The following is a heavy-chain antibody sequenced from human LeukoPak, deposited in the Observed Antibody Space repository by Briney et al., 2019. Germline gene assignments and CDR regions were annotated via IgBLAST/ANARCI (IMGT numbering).Heavy chain of an antibody. Sequence: SETLSLTCAVSGGSFSGYYCGWTRQPPGKGLEWIGEINHSGSTNYNPSLKSRVTISVDTSKNQFSLKLSSVTAADTAVYYCARGQPERPFYYYYYMDVWGKGTTVTVSS. CDR3: ARGQPERPFYYYYYMDV. V-gene: IGHV4-34*01. J-gene: IGHJ6*03. D-gene: IGHD1-14*01. CDR2: INHSGST. CDR1: GGSFSGYY.